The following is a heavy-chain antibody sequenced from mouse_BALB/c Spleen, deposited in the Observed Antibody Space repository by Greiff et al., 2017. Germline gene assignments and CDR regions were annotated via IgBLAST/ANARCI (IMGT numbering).Heavy chain of an antibody. CDR3: ARLGLLRAMDY. V-gene: IGHV5-6*01. J-gene: IGHJ4*01. Sequence: EVHLVESGGDLVKPGGSLKLSCAASGFTFSSYGMSWVRQTPDKRLEWVATISSGGSYTYYPDSVKGRFTISRDNAKNTLYLQMSSLKSEDTAMYYCARLGLLRAMDYWGQGTSVTVSS. CDR1: GFTFSSYG. D-gene: IGHD2-10*01. CDR2: ISSGGSYT.